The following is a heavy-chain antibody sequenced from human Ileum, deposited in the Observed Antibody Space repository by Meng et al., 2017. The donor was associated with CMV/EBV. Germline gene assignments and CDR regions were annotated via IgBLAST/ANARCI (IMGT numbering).Heavy chain of an antibody. Sequence: GGSITRGGYYWNWIRQHPGKGLEWIGSISYSGNAYSSPSLKSRLTISADTSSNQFSLKLSSVTAADTAVYYCARGGSNSAGYYSPFYWGQGTLVTVSS. CDR2: ISYSGNA. D-gene: IGHD3-22*01. CDR1: GGSITRGGYY. CDR3: ARGGSNSAGYYSPFY. V-gene: IGHV4-31*02. J-gene: IGHJ4*02.